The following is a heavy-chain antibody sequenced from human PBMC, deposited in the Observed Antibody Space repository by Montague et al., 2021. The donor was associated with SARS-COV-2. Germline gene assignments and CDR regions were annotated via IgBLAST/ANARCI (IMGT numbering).Heavy chain of an antibody. V-gene: IGHV3-48*03. CDR2: ISSSGSTI. CDR3: ARSYVLRFLEWLPYFDY. D-gene: IGHD3-3*01. Sequence: SLRLSCATSGFTFSSYEMTWVRQAPGQGLEWVSYISSSGSTIYYADSVKGRFTISRDNAKNSLYLQMNSLRAEDTAVYYCARSYVLRFLEWLPYFDYWGQGTLVTVSS. J-gene: IGHJ4*02. CDR1: GFTFSSYE.